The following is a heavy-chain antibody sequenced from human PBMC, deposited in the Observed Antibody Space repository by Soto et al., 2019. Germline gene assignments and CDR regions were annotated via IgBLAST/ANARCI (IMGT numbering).Heavy chain of an antibody. CDR3: ARLIGNSWLDS. V-gene: IGHV4-39*01. CDR2: LYSGGSA. CDR1: GGSISSGDYY. J-gene: IGHJ5*01. Sequence: SETLSLTCTVSGGSISSGDYYWSWIRQPPGKGLEWIGTLYSGGSAYYNASLKSRVAMSVDTSKNQFSLKVTSVTAADTAVYYCARLIGNSWLDSWGQGTLVTV.